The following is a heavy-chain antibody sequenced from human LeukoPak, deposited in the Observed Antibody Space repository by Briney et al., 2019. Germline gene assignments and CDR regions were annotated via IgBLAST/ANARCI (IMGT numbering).Heavy chain of an antibody. CDR3: ARTYYDYGWVQYV. CDR1: GGTFSSYA. CDR2: IIPIFGTA. D-gene: IGHD3-16*01. J-gene: IGHJ4*02. Sequence: SVKVSCKASGGTFSSYAISWVRQAPGQGLEWMGGIIPIFGTANYAQKFQGRVTITADESTSTAYMELSSLRSEDTAVYYCARTYYDYGWVQYVWGQGTLVTVSS. V-gene: IGHV1-69*13.